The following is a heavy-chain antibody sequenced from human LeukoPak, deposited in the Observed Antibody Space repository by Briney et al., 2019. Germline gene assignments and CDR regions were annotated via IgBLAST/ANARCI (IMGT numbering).Heavy chain of an antibody. J-gene: IGHJ6*02. CDR3: ARGDRMDV. CDR2: IYYSGST. Sequence: PSETLSLTCTVSGGSISSYYWSWIRQPPGKGLEWIGYIYYSGSTNYNPSLKSRVTISVDTSKNQFSLKLSSVTAADTAVYYCARGDRMDVWGQGTTVTVSS. CDR1: GGSISSYY. V-gene: IGHV4-59*01.